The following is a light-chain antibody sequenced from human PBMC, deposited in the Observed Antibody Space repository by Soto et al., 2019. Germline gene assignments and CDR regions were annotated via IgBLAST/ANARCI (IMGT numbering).Light chain of an antibody. Sequence: QSVLTQPPSASGTPGQRVTISASGSSSKIGSNPVSWYQQRPGTAPKLLIYDNDERPSGVPVRFSGSKSGNTASLTVSGLQAEDEADYCCNSYAGSIYVFGTGTNVTGL. CDR2: DND. V-gene: IGLV1-44*01. J-gene: IGLJ1*01. CDR3: NSYAGSIYV. CDR1: SSKIGSNP.